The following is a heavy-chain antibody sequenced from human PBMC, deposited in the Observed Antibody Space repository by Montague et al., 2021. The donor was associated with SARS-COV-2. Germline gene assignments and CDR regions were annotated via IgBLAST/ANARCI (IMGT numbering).Heavy chain of an antibody. D-gene: IGHD3-9*01. Sequence: VKPTQTLTLTCTFSGFSLSTSGMCVSWVRRPPGKALEWLALIDWDDNKFYSTSLKTRLTISKDTSKNQVVLTMTNVDPVDTATYYCARSLYDILTGYYLPFDYWGQGTLVTVSS. CDR1: GFSLSTSGMC. CDR2: IDWDDNK. J-gene: IGHJ4*02. V-gene: IGHV2-70*20. CDR3: ARSLYDILTGYYLPFDY.